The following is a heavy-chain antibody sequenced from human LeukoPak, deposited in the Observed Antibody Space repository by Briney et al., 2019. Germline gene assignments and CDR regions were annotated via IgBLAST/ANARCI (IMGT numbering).Heavy chain of an antibody. D-gene: IGHD3-22*01. CDR3: SHHRGSLDSDTEYFQH. CDR1: GFTFASYA. Sequence: GGSLRLYCAASGFTFASYAMSWVRPAPGKGLEWVSAISGSGGSTYYADSVKGRFTISRDNSKSTLYLQMNSLSAEDMAVYYCSHHRGSLDSDTEYFQHWGQGTLVSVSS. CDR2: ISGSGGST. J-gene: IGHJ1*01. V-gene: IGHV3-23*01.